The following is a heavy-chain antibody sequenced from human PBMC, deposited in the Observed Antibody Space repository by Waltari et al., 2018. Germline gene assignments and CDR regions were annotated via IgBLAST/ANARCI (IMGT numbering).Heavy chain of an antibody. V-gene: IGHV3-30*18. D-gene: IGHD3-10*01. CDR2: IWYEGRNK. J-gene: IGHJ4*02. CDR3: AKELRGRWGHRGGFGY. CDR1: GFTFSSSG. Sequence: QVQLVESGGGVVQPGRSMRLSCAASGFTFSSSGMHWVRQAPGKGLEWVAVIWYEGRNKYYAYSVKGRFTISRDNSKNTLYLQMNSLIAEDTAMYDCAKELRGRWGHRGGFGYWGQGTLVTVSS.